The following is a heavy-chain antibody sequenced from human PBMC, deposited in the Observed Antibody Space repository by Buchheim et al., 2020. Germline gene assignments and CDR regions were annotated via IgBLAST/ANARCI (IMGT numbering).Heavy chain of an antibody. Sequence: EVQLLESGGGLVQPGGSLRLSCAASGFSLSSYSMSWVRPAPGKGLEGVSSMSGSGGGTYYADSLKGRVATSRDSSKNTLYLQMNSLRAEDTAIYYCAKEVTMFGAKDYWGQGTL. V-gene: IGHV3-23*01. J-gene: IGHJ4*02. CDR3: AKEVTMFGAKDY. D-gene: IGHD3-10*02. CDR2: MSGSGGGT. CDR1: GFSLSSYS.